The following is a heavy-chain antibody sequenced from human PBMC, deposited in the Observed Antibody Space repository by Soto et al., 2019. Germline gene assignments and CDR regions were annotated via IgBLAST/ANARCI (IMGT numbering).Heavy chain of an antibody. CDR1: GFTFSTYA. CDR2: ISGNGSST. Sequence: GGSLRLSCAASGFTFSTYAMTWVRQAPGKGLEWVSTISGNGSSTYYADSVNGRFTISRDNSKNTLFLQMNSLRAEDTAVYYCARDVNPSYWGHGTLVTVSS. V-gene: IGHV3-23*01. CDR3: ARDVNPSY. J-gene: IGHJ4*01.